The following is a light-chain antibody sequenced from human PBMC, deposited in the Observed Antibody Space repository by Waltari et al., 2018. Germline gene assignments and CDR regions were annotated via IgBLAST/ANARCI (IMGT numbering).Light chain of an antibody. J-gene: IGLJ1*01. CDR3: ATWDDSLSGPV. CDR1: SSNIGSNY. V-gene: IGLV1-47*01. Sequence: QSVLTQPPSASGTPGQRVTISCSGSSSNIGSNYVYWYQQLPGTAPKLLMYRNNQRPSGVSARFSGSKSGTSAPLAISGLRSEDGVDYYCATWDDSLSGPVFGTGTKVIVL. CDR2: RNN.